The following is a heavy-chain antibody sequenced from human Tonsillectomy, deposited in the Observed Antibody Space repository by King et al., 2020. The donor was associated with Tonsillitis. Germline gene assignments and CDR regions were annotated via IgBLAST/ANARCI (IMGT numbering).Heavy chain of an antibody. Sequence: VQLVESGGGLVQPGGSLRLSCAASGFTFSSYAMSWVRQAPGKGLEWVSAISGSGGSTYYADSVKGRFTISRDNSKNTRYRQMNSLRAEDTAVYYCAAPYYYDSSGMSTHAFDIWGQGTMVTVSS. D-gene: IGHD3-22*01. CDR2: ISGSGGST. CDR1: GFTFSSYA. J-gene: IGHJ3*02. V-gene: IGHV3-23*04. CDR3: AAPYYYDSSGMSTHAFDI.